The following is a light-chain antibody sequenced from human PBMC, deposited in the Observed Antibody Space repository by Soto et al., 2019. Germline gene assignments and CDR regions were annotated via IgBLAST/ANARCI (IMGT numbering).Light chain of an antibody. CDR3: QQYDNLPG. V-gene: IGKV1-33*01. CDR1: QDISNY. Sequence: DIQMNQSPSSLSASVGDRVTITCQASQDISNYLNWYQQKPGKAPKLLIYDASNLETGVPSRFSGSGSGTDFTFTISSLRPEDIATYYCQQYDNLPGFGGGTKVEIK. CDR2: DAS. J-gene: IGKJ4*02.